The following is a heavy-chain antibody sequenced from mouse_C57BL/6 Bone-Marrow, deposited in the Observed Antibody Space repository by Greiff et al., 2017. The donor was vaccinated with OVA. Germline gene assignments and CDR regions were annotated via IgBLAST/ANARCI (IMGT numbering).Heavy chain of an antibody. Sequence: EVKLMESGPGLVKPSQSLSLTCSVTGYSITSGYYWNWIRQFPGNKLEWMGYISYDGSNNYNPSLKNRISITRDTSKNQFFLKLNSVTTEDTATYYCARESGITTVERGYYAMDYWGQGTSVTVSS. J-gene: IGHJ4*01. V-gene: IGHV3-6*01. D-gene: IGHD1-1*01. CDR1: GYSITSGYY. CDR2: ISYDGSN. CDR3: ARESGITTVERGYYAMDY.